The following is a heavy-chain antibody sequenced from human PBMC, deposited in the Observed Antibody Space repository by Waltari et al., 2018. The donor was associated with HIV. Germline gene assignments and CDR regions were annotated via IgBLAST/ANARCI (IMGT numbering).Heavy chain of an antibody. J-gene: IGHJ4*02. CDR3: ARDMVY. CDR2: ISYDGSNK. CDR1: GFTFRGHA. Sequence: QVQLVESGGGVVQPGRSLSLPCAASGFTFRGHAMHWVRQAPGKGLEWVAVISYDGSNKYYADSVKGRFTISRDNSKNTLYLQMNSLRAEDTAVYYCARDMVYWGQGTLVTVSS. V-gene: IGHV3-30*04. D-gene: IGHD3-10*01.